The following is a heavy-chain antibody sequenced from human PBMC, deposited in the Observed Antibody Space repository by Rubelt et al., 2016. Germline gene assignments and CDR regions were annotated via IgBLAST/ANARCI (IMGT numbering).Heavy chain of an antibody. Sequence: QVQLQQWGAGLLKPSETLSLTCAVYGGSFSGYYWSWIRQPPGKGLEWIGEINHSGSTNYNPSLKSRVTMSVDRSKNQFSLKLSSVTAADTAVYYCARGHLSAAGIYYWGQGTLVTVSS. D-gene: IGHD6-13*01. CDR2: INHSGST. V-gene: IGHV4-34*01. CDR3: ARGHLSAAGIYY. CDR1: GGSFSGYY. J-gene: IGHJ4*02.